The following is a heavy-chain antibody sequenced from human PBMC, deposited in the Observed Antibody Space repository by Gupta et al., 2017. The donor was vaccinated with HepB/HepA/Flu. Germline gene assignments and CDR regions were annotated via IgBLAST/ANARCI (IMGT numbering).Heavy chain of an antibody. J-gene: IGHJ3*02. D-gene: IGHD1-20*01. CDR2: SAYSGST. CDR1: GGSISSGDYY. V-gene: IGHV4-30-4*01. Sequence: QVQLQESGPGLVKPSQTLSLTCTVPGGSISSGDYYWSWIRQPPGKGLDWIGYSAYSGSTNSNTYLKRRGTRAVDKHKKKCSLRTSSVPAIDKDMYFGARGPVIIGTLNPIGALDTWCQGKTEGLSS. CDR3: ARGPVIIGTLNPIGALDT.